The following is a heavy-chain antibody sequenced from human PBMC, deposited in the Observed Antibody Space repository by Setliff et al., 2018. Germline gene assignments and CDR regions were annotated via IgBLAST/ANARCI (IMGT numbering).Heavy chain of an antibody. CDR1: GGTFSSYA. Sequence: SVKVSCKASGGTFSSYAISWVRQAPGQGLEWMGGIIPIFGTADYAQKFQGRVTITADKSTSTAYMELSSLRSEDTAVYYCARSHSSSWSGMAVWGKGTTVTVSS. V-gene: IGHV1-69*06. J-gene: IGHJ6*04. CDR3: ARSHSSSWSGMAV. D-gene: IGHD6-13*01. CDR2: IIPIFGTA.